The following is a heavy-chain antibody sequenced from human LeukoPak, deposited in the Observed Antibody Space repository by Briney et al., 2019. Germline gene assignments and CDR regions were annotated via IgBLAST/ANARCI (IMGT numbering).Heavy chain of an antibody. CDR3: ARRMGSSWTFDY. CDR2: ISYSGTT. V-gene: IGHV4-59*01. Sequence: SETLSLTCTVSGGSITSYHWSWIRQPPGKGLEWIGYISYSGTTIYNPSLKSRVTISIDASKNQFSLKLSSVTAADTAVYYCARRMGSSWTFDYWGQGTLVTVSS. CDR1: GGSITSYH. D-gene: IGHD6-13*01. J-gene: IGHJ4*02.